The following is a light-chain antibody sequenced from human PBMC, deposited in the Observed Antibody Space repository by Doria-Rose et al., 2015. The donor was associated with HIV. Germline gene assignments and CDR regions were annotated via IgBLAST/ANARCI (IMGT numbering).Light chain of an antibody. CDR2: DDN. V-gene: IGLV6-57*01. CDR1: SGSIATNY. J-gene: IGLJ2*01. CDR3: QSYDSSTHVV. Sequence: HSVSESPGKTVTISCTRSSGSIATNYVQWYQQRPGSSPTTVVYDDNQRPSGVPDRFSGSIDSSSNSASLTISGLKTEDEADYYCQSYDSSTHVVFGGGTKLTVL.